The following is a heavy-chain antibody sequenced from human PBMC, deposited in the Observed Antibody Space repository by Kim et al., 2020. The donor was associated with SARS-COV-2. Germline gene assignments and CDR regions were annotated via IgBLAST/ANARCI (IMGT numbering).Heavy chain of an antibody. V-gene: IGHV1-18*01. CDR3: ARVVGGRDGYNKYYYYYMDV. CDR1: GYTFTSYG. CDR2: ISAYNGNT. D-gene: IGHD3-16*01. J-gene: IGHJ6*03. Sequence: ASVKVSCKASGYTFTSYGISWVRQAPGQGLEWMGWISAYNGNTNYAQKLQGRVTMTTDTSTSTAYMELRSLRSDDTAVYYCARVVGGRDGYNKYYYYYMDVWGKGTTVTVSS.